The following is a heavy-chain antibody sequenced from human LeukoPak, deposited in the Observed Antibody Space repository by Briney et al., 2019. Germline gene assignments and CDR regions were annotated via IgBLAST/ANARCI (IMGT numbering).Heavy chain of an antibody. J-gene: IGHJ4*02. CDR3: ARENSGSYREFDY. D-gene: IGHD1-26*01. CDR2: IYTSGST. Sequence: SETLSLTCTVPGGSISSYHWSWIRQPAGKGLEWIGRIYTSGSTNYNASLKSRVSMSVDTSKNQFSLKLSSVTAADPAVFYCARENSGSYREFDYWGQGTLVTVSS. CDR1: GGSISSYH. V-gene: IGHV4-4*07.